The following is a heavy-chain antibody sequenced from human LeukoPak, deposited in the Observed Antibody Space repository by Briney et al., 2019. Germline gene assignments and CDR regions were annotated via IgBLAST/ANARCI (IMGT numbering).Heavy chain of an antibody. V-gene: IGHV3-30-3*01. D-gene: IGHD3-22*01. CDR2: ISYDGSNK. CDR3: ARDFHRRDYYDSSGYFSYYFDY. Sequence: PGRSLRLSCAASGFTFSSYAMHWVRQAPGKGLEWVAVISYDGSNKYYADSVKGRFTISRDNSKNTLYLQMNSLRAEDTAVYYCARDFHRRDYYDSSGYFSYYFDYWGQGTLVTVSS. CDR1: GFTFSSYA. J-gene: IGHJ4*02.